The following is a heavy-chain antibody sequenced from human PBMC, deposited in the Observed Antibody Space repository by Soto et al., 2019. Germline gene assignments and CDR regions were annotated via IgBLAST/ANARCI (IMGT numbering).Heavy chain of an antibody. CDR1: GGSISSGGYY. CDR2: IYYSGST. Sequence: SETLSLTCTVSGGSISSGGYYWSWIRQHPGKGLEWIGYIYYSGSTYYNPSLKSRVTISVDTSKNQFSLKLSSVTAADTAVYYCARAYPNFWSGSSYYCYGXDVWGRGTTVTVSS. CDR3: ARAYPNFWSGSSYYCYGXDV. V-gene: IGHV4-31*03. J-gene: IGHJ6*02. D-gene: IGHD3-3*01.